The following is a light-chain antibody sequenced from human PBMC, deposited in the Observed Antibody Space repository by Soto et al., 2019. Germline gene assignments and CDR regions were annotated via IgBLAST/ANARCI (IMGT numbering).Light chain of an antibody. J-gene: IGLJ1*01. Sequence: QSVLTQPPSVSGAPGHRVTTSCTGSSSNIGAGYDVHWYQQLPGTAPKLLIYGNSNRPSGVPDRFSGSKSGTSASLAITGLQAEDEADYYCQSYDSSLSGYVFGTGTKVTVL. V-gene: IGLV1-40*01. CDR3: QSYDSSLSGYV. CDR1: SSNIGAGYD. CDR2: GNS.